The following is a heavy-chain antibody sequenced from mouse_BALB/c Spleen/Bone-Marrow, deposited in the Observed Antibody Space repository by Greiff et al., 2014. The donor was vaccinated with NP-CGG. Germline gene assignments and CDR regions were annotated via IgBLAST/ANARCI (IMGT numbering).Heavy chain of an antibody. V-gene: IGHV14-3*02. Sequence: VQLQQSGAELVKSGASVKLSCTASGFNIKDTYMHWVKQRPEQGLEWIGRIDPANGNTKYDPRFQGKATITADTSSNTAYLQLSSLTSEDTAVYYCASYVYGYYFDYWSQGTTLTVSS. D-gene: IGHD2-2*01. CDR3: ASYVYGYYFDY. CDR1: GFNIKDTY. CDR2: IDPANGNT. J-gene: IGHJ2*01.